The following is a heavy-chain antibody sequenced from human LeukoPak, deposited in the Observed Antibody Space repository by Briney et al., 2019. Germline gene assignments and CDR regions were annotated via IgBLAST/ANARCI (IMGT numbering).Heavy chain of an antibody. CDR2: IHYSGST. D-gene: IGHD1-26*01. Sequence: PSETLSLTCSVSGGSISSYYWSRIRQPPGKGLEWIGYIHYSGSTNYSPSLKSRVTLSVDTSKNQFSLKLSSVTAADTAVYYCARESGSYSYFDYWGQGTVVTVSS. CDR1: GGSISSYY. CDR3: ARESGSYSYFDY. V-gene: IGHV4-59*01. J-gene: IGHJ4*02.